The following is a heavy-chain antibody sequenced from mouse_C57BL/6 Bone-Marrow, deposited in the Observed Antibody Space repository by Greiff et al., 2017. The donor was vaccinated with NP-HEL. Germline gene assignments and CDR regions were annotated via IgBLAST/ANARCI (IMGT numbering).Heavy chain of an antibody. CDR1: GFSLTSYG. J-gene: IGHJ3*01. D-gene: IGHD4-1*01. V-gene: IGHV2-5*01. CDR2: IWRGGST. Sequence: QVHVKQSGPGLVQPSQSLSITCTVSGFSLTSYGVPWVRQSPGKGLEWLGVIWRGGSTDYNAAFMSRLSITKDNSKSQVFFKMNSLQADDTAIYYCAKTVTGTRAWFAYWGQGTLVTVSA. CDR3: AKTVTGTRAWFAY.